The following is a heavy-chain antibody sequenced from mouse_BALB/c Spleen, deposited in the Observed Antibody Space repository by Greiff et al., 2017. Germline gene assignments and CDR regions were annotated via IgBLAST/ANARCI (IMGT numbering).Heavy chain of an antibody. J-gene: IGHJ4*01. CDR2: IYPGDGDT. CDR1: GYAFSSYW. CDR3: ARGGGGYAMDY. Sequence: QVQLKQSGAELVRPGSSVKISCKASGYAFSSYWMNWVKQRPGQGLEWIGQIYPGDGDTRYTQKFKGKATLTADKSSSTAYMQLSSLASEDSAVYYCARGGGGYAMDYWGQGTSVTVSS. V-gene: IGHV1-80*01.